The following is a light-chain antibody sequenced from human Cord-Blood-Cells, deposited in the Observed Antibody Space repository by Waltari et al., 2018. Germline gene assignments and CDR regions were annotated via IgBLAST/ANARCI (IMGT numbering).Light chain of an antibody. V-gene: IGLV1-40*01. CDR3: QSYDSSLSGSVV. J-gene: IGLJ2*01. CDR2: GTS. Sequence: QSVLTQPPSVSGAPGQRVTIPCTGRSSNNGAGYDVHWYQQLPGTAPKLLIYGTSNRPSGVPDRFSGSKSGTSASLAITGLQAEDEADYYCQSYDSSLSGSVVFGGGTKLTVL. CDR1: SSNNGAGYD.